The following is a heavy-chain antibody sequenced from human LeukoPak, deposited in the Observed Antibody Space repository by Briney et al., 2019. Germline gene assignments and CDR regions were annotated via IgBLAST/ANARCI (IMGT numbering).Heavy chain of an antibody. CDR2: INPSGGST. CDR1: GYTFTSYY. J-gene: IGHJ6*03. CDR3: AAHRSGYSPFYYYMDV. Sequence: ASVKVSCKASGYTFTSYYMHWVRQSPGQGLECMGIINPSGGSTTYAQKFQCRLTMTRDTSTSTVYMELSSLRSEDTAVYYCAAHRSGYSPFYYYMDVWGKGTTVTVSS. D-gene: IGHD3-22*01. V-gene: IGHV1-46*03.